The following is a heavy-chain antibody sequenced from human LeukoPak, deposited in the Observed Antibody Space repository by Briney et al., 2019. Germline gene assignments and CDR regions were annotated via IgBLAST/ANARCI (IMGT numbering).Heavy chain of an antibody. D-gene: IGHD2-2*01. Sequence: SVKVSCKASGGTFSSYAISWVRQAPGQGLEWMGGIIPSFGTANYAQKFQGRVTITADESTSTAYMELSSLRSEDTAVYYCARGNCSSTSCYEKLGYYYYMDVWGKGTTVTVSS. CDR3: ARGNCSSTSCYEKLGYYYYMDV. J-gene: IGHJ6*03. V-gene: IGHV1-69*01. CDR2: IIPSFGTA. CDR1: GGTFSSYA.